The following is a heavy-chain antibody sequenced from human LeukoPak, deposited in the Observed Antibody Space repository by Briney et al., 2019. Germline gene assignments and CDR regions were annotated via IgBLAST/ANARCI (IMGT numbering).Heavy chain of an antibody. D-gene: IGHD4-17*01. Sequence: GRSLRLSCAASGFTFSSYGMHWVRQAPGKGLEWVSSITGSGSHIYYADSVKGRFTISRDNAKNSLFLQMSSLRDEDTAVYYCAREADYGDYYNDYWGQGTLVTVSS. CDR2: ITGSGSHI. J-gene: IGHJ4*02. CDR3: AREADYGDYYNDY. CDR1: GFTFSSYG. V-gene: IGHV3-21*01.